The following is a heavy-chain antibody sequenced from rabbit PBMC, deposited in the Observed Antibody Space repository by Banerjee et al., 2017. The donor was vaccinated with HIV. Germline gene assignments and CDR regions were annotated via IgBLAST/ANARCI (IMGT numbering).Heavy chain of an antibody. CDR2: IYIASGNT. V-gene: IGHV1S45*01. Sequence: QEQLVESGGGLVQPEGSLTLTCTASGFSFSSSYYMCWVRQAPGKGLEWIACIYIASGNTYYASWARGRFTISKTSSTTVTLQMTSLTGADKATYFCANSWTDSGALKLWGPGTLVTVS. J-gene: IGHJ4*01. D-gene: IGHD1-1*01. CDR3: ANSWTDSGALKL. CDR1: GFSFSSSYY.